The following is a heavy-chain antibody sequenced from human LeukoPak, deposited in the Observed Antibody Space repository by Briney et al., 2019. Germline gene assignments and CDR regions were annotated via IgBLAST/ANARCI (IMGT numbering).Heavy chain of an antibody. V-gene: IGHV3-23*01. CDR1: GFTLSSYA. D-gene: IGHD4-17*01. CDR3: AKQTTVTSCYSEFDY. CDR2: ISGSGGST. J-gene: IGHJ4*03. Sequence: GGSLRHSCAASGFTLSSYAMSCVRQAPEKGLEWVSAISGSGGSTHYADSVKGRFTISRDKSKNTLYLQMHGLRAEDTAVYYCAKQTTVTSCYSEFDYWGQGTLVTGFS.